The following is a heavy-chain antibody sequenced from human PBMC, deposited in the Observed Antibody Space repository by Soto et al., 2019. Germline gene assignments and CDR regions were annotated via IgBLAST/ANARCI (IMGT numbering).Heavy chain of an antibody. D-gene: IGHD6-19*01. CDR2: ISHDGGAV. CDR1: GFSFSTTG. V-gene: IGHV3-30*18. Sequence: QVQLVESGGGVVQPGRSLRLSCAASGFSFSTTGMHWVRQAPGKGLEWVAMISHDGGAVHFAVSVKGRFTISRDDSKNTLYLQMNSLRPEDTAVYYCAKDLYSSDWYNYFDPWGQGTLVTVSS. J-gene: IGHJ5*02. CDR3: AKDLYSSDWYNYFDP.